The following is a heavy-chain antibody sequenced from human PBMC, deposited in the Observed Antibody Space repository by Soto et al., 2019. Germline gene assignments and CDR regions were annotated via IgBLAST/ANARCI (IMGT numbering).Heavy chain of an antibody. D-gene: IGHD3-16*01. CDR2: IYYSGST. V-gene: IGHV4-59*01. CDR3: ARALFGLSTWFDP. Sequence: PSETLSLTCTFSCGSIRSYYWSWIRKPTGKGLEWIGYIYYSGSTNYNPSLKSRVTISVDTSKNQFSLKLSSVTAADTAVYYCARALFGLSTWFDPWGQGTLVTVS. J-gene: IGHJ5*02. CDR1: CGSIRSYY.